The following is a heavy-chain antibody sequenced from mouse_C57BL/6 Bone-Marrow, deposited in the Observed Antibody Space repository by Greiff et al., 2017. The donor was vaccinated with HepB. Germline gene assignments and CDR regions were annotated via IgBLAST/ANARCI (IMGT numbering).Heavy chain of an antibody. CDR3: ARRYYGSSYWYFDV. CDR1: GYTFTTYP. V-gene: IGHV1-47*01. J-gene: IGHJ1*03. CDR2: FHPYNDDT. Sequence: QVQLKQSGAELVKPGASVKMSCKASGYTFTTYPIEWMQQNHGKSLAWIGNFHPYNDDTKYNEKFKGKATLTVEKSSSTVYLELSRLTSDDSAVYYCARRYYGSSYWYFDVWGTGTTVTVSS. D-gene: IGHD1-1*01.